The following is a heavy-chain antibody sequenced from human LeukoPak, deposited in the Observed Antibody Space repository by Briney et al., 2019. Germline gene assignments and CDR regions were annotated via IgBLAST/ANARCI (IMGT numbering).Heavy chain of an antibody. CDR2: INPSGGST. J-gene: IGHJ4*01. CDR1: GYTFIHYY. V-gene: IGHV1-46*01. CDR3: ARVWQLEVSFDY. Sequence: ASVKVSCKASGYTFIHYYMHWVRQAPGQGLEWMGIINPSGGSTKYAQKCQGRVTMTRDTSTSTVYMELSRLRSDDTAVYYCARVWQLEVSFDYWGQGNLVTVSS. D-gene: IGHD1-26*01.